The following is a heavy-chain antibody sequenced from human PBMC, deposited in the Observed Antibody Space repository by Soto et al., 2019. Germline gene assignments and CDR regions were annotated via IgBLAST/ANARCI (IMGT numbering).Heavy chain of an antibody. Sequence: SETLSLTCTVSGGSISSYYWSWIRQPAGKGLEWIGRIYTSGSTNYNPSLKSRVTMSIDTSKNQFSLKLSSVTAADTAVYYCAREGPPYYYGSGSNWFDPWGQGTLVTVSS. CDR1: GGSISSYY. J-gene: IGHJ5*02. D-gene: IGHD3-10*01. CDR2: IYTSGST. V-gene: IGHV4-4*07. CDR3: AREGPPYYYGSGSNWFDP.